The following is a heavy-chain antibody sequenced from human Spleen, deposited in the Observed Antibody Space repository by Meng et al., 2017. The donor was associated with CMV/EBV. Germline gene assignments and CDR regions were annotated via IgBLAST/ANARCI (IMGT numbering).Heavy chain of an antibody. CDR2: MYYSGST. Sequence: SGGSVSSGSYCWSWMRQPPGRGLEWIGYMYYSGSTNYNPSLKSRVTISADTSKNQFSLRLSSVTAADTAVYYCARGHIYGSGRVSDYWGQGTLVTVSS. V-gene: IGHV4-61*01. J-gene: IGHJ4*02. CDR3: ARGHIYGSGRVSDY. CDR1: GGSVSSGSYC. D-gene: IGHD3-10*01.